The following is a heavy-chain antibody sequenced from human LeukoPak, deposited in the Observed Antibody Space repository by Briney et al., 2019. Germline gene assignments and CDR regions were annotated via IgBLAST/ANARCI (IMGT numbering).Heavy chain of an antibody. J-gene: IGHJ6*03. D-gene: IGHD5-12*01. V-gene: IGHV3-66*01. Sequence: GGSLRLSCTASGFTASSKYMSWVRQASGKGLEWVSFIRSDATTAYADSVQGRFTISRDDSKNTLYLQMNSLRAEDMAVYYCARVGRLRSEYLYYYYYYMDVWGKGTTVTVSS. CDR1: GFTASSKY. CDR2: IRSDATT. CDR3: ARVGRLRSEYLYYYYYYMDV.